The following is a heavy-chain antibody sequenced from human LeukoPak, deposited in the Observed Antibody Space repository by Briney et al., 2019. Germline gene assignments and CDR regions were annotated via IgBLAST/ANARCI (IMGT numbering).Heavy chain of an antibody. D-gene: IGHD3-22*01. CDR2: ISANGGST. CDR3: AKRLKRNYYYHYAMDV. J-gene: IGHJ6*02. CDR1: GLTGSHNY. V-gene: IGHV3-23*01. Sequence: GGSLRLSCAASGLTGSHNYVSWVRQAPGKGLEWVSTISANGGSTYYADSVKGRFTISRDNSKMTLTLQMNSLRAEDTAVYYCAKRLKRNYYYHYAMDVWGQGTTVTVSS.